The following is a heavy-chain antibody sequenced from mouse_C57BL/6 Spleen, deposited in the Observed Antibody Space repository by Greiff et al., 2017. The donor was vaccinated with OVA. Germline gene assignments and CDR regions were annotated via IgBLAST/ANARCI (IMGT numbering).Heavy chain of an antibody. V-gene: IGHV1-15*01. CDR1: GYTFTDYE. CDR2: IDPETGGT. Sequence: QVHVKQSGAELVRPGASVTLSCKASGYTFTDYEMHWVKQTPVHGLEWIGAIDPETGGTAYNQKFKGKAILTADKSSSTAYMELRSLTSEDSAVYYCTRGRIYYGNSAMDYWGQGTSVTVSS. J-gene: IGHJ4*01. CDR3: TRGRIYYGNSAMDY. D-gene: IGHD2-1*01.